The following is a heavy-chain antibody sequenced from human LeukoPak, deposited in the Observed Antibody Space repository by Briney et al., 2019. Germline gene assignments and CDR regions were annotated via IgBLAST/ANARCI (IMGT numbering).Heavy chain of an antibody. Sequence: PGGSLRLSCAASGFTFSGFAMSWVRRTPGKGLEWVSGISGSGDNTLYADSVKGRFTVSRDRSTNTLFLQMSSLRAEDSGMYYCAKALDTYGYMRFDYWGQGTLVTVSS. CDR3: AKALDTYGYMRFDY. CDR1: GFTFSGFA. V-gene: IGHV3-23*01. J-gene: IGHJ4*02. D-gene: IGHD5-24*01. CDR2: ISGSGDNT.